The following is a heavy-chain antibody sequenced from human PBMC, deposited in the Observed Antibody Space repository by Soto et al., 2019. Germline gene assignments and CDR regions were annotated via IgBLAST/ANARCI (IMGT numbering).Heavy chain of an antibody. CDR1: GGTFSSYA. V-gene: IGHV1-69*13. D-gene: IGHD3-3*01. CDR3: AGGGSGYPINYYYYGMDV. Sequence: SVKVSCKASGGTFSSYAISWVRQAPGQGLEWMGGIIPIFGTANYAQKFQGRVTITADESTSTAYMELSSLRSEDTAVYYCAGGGSGYPINYYYYGMDVWGQGTTVTVSS. J-gene: IGHJ6*02. CDR2: IIPIFGTA.